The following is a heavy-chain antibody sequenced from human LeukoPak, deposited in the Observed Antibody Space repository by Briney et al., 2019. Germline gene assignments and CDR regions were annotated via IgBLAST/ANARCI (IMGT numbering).Heavy chain of an antibody. D-gene: IGHD3-10*01. CDR2: IYTSGST. CDR3: ARLEWFGELLDGWFDP. J-gene: IGHJ5*02. V-gene: IGHV4-61*02. CDR1: GDSISSGSYY. Sequence: SETLSLTCTVSGDSISSGSYYWSWIRQPAGKGLEWIGRIYTSGSTNYNPSLKSRVTMSVDTSKNQFSLKLSSVTAADTAVYYCARLEWFGELLDGWFDPWGQGTLVTVSS.